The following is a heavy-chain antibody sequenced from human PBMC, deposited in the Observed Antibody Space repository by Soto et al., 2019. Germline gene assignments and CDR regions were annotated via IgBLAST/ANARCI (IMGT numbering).Heavy chain of an antibody. J-gene: IGHJ6*02. CDR1: GFTFSSYS. Sequence: PGGSLRLSCAASGFTFSSYSMNWVRQAPGKGLEWVSSISSSSSYIYYADSVKGRFTISRDNAKNSLYLQMNSLRAEDTAVYYCARDQGYCSSTSCYNGSYYYGMDVWGQGTTVTVSS. CDR3: ARDQGYCSSTSCYNGSYYYGMDV. D-gene: IGHD2-2*02. CDR2: ISSSSSYI. V-gene: IGHV3-21*01.